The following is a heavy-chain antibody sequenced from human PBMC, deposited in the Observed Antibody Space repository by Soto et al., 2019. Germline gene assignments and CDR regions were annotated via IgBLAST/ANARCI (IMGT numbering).Heavy chain of an antibody. Sequence: EVQLVESGGGLVQPGGSLKLSCAASGFTFSGSAMHWVRQASGKGLEWVGRIRSKANTYATAYAASVKGRVTISRDDSKNTAYLQMNSLKSEDTAVYYGSRHPTWDVEFDSWGQGTLVTVSS. D-gene: IGHD1-26*01. CDR2: IRSKANTYAT. J-gene: IGHJ4*02. CDR3: SRHPTWDVEFDS. CDR1: GFTFSGSA. V-gene: IGHV3-73*01.